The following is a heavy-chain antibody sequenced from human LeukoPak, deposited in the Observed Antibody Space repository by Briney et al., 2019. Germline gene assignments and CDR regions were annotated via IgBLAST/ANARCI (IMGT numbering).Heavy chain of an antibody. CDR2: ISHTGSDP. J-gene: IGHJ4*02. D-gene: IGHD4-17*01. Sequence: SGGSLRLSCAVSGFTFGDYYMAWIRQAPGKGLEWPSYISHTGSDPYYADAVKGRFTISRDNAKDSLYLHINSLRTEDTAVYFCARAYGDHGLYYFDFWGQGTLVTVSS. CDR1: GFTFGDYY. V-gene: IGHV3-11*01. CDR3: ARAYGDHGLYYFDF.